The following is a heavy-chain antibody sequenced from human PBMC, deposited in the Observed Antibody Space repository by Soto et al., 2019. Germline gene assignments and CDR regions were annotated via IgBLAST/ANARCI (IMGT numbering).Heavy chain of an antibody. CDR1: GFAFSSYA. J-gene: IGHJ6*02. V-gene: IGHV3-23*01. Sequence: EVQLLESGGGLVQPGGSLRLACAASGFAFSSYAMKWVRQAPGKGLEWVSLISETSDVAYYADSVKGGFTISRDNSGNTLFLQMYSLRAEDTAVYYCARYIPGVRYYGMDVWGQGTTVTVAS. CDR2: ISETSDVA. D-gene: IGHD2-2*01. CDR3: ARYIPGVRYYGMDV.